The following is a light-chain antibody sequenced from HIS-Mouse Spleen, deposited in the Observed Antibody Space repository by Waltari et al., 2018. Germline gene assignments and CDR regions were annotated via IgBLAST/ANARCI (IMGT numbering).Light chain of an antibody. CDR3: LQHNSYPYT. CDR2: AAS. V-gene: IGKV1-17*03. J-gene: IGKJ2*01. Sequence: IEMTPPRSAMPASRVDRATITCRASQGISNYLAWFQQKPGKVPKRLIYAASSLQSGVPSRFSGSGSGTEFTLTISSLQPEDFATYYCLQHNSYPYTFGQGTKLEIK. CDR1: QGISNY.